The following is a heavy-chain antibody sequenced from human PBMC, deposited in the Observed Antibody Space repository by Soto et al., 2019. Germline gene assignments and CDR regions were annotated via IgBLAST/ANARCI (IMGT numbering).Heavy chain of an antibody. CDR2: INAGNGNT. CDR3: ARSQQLGEYYFDY. V-gene: IGHV1-3*01. J-gene: IGHJ4*02. CDR1: GYTFTSYA. D-gene: IGHD6-13*01. Sequence: QVPLVQSGAEVKKPGASVKVSCKASGYTFTSYAMHWVRQAPGQRLEWMGWINAGNGNTKYSQKFQGRVTITRDTSASTAYMELSSLRSEDTAVYYCARSQQLGEYYFDYWGQGTLVTVSS.